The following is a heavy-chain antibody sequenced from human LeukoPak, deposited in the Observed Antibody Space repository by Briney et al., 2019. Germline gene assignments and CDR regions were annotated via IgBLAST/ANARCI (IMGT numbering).Heavy chain of an antibody. J-gene: IGHJ4*02. Sequence: GGSLRLSCAASGFNFSAFPMTWVRQAPGKGLEWVSAISAVGDNTFYADSVKGRFTISRDNSKSALYLHMNSLRPEDTAVYYCAKDRGYWGQGTLVTVSS. V-gene: IGHV3-23*01. CDR3: AKDRGY. CDR1: GFNFSAFP. CDR2: ISAVGDNT.